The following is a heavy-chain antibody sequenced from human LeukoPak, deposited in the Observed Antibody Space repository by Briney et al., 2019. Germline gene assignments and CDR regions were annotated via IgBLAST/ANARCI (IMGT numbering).Heavy chain of an antibody. V-gene: IGHV4-34*01. CDR1: GGSLSAYY. J-gene: IGHJ1*01. CDR2: INRGGRT. CDR3: ARYLDYGGNSRVFQH. Sequence: PSETLSLTCAVYGGSLSAYYWTWIPQPPGKGREWIGEINRGGRTNYNPSLKSRVTISVDTSKNQFSLKLSSVTAADTAVYYCARYLDYGGNSRVFQHWGQGTLVTVSS. D-gene: IGHD4-23*01.